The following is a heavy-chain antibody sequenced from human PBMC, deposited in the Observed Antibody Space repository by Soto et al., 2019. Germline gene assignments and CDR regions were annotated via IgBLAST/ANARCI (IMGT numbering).Heavy chain of an antibody. CDR3: ARGIRGKYGMDV. CDR1: GFTFSDYW. CDR2: INGDGSRS. J-gene: IGHJ6*02. D-gene: IGHD3-10*01. V-gene: IGHV3-74*01. Sequence: EVQLVESGGGLVQPGGSLRLSCATSGFTFSDYWIHWVRQAPGKGLVWVSRINGDGSRSDYADSVKGRFTISRDNAENTVYLQMNSLSAEDTAMYFCARGIRGKYGMDVWGHGTTVTVSS.